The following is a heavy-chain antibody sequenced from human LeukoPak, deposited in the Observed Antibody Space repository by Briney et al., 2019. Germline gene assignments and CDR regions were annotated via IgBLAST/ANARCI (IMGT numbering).Heavy chain of an antibody. CDR3: ARGGVVVAATPFGWFDP. Sequence: SETLSLTCTVSGGSISSYYGSWIRQPAGKGLEWIGRIYTSGSTNYNPSLKSRVTMSVDTSKNQFSLKLSSVTAADTAVYYCARGGVVVAATPFGWFDPWGQGTLVTVSS. D-gene: IGHD2-15*01. V-gene: IGHV4-4*07. CDR1: GGSISSYY. CDR2: IYTSGST. J-gene: IGHJ5*02.